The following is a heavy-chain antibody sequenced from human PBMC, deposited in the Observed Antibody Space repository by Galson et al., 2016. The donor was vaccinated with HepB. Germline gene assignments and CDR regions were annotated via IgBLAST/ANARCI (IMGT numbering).Heavy chain of an antibody. J-gene: IGHJ4*02. CDR3: AKEDEADRVRGIQLLTGGMDV. V-gene: IGHV3-30*18. D-gene: IGHD3-10*01. CDR1: GFAFSSYG. CDR2: ISYDGVDK. Sequence: SLRLSCAASGFAFSSYGMHWVRQAPGKGLEWVAVISYDGVDKYYGDSVKGRFTISRDNSKNTMYLQMNRLRAEDTAVYYCAKEDEADRVRGIQLLTGGMDVWGQGTLVSVSS.